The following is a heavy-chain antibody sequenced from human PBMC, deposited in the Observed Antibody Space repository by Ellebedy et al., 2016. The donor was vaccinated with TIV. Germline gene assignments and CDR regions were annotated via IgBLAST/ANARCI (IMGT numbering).Heavy chain of an antibody. V-gene: IGHV1-18*04. Sequence: AASVKVSCKASGFTFTRYGINWVRQAPGQGLEWRGWISGYSGNTDYAQKFQGRVTMTTDTGTNTGYMELTRLTSDDTAVYYCARGSGPNWLDPWGQGTLVTVSS. D-gene: IGHD6-19*01. CDR2: ISGYSGNT. J-gene: IGHJ5*01. CDR1: GFTFTRYG. CDR3: ARGSGPNWLDP.